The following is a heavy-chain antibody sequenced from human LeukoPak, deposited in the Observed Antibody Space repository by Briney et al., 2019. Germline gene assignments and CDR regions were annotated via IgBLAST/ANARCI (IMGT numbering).Heavy chain of an antibody. J-gene: IGHJ4*02. CDR1: GFTFSSYW. CDR3: ASEVFTVVTPYY. CDR2: INSDGSST. D-gene: IGHD4-23*01. V-gene: IGHV3-74*01. Sequence: GGSLRLSCAASGFTFSSYWMHWVRQAPGKGLVWVSRINSDGSSTSYADSVKGRFTISRDNAKNTLYLQMNSLRAEDTAVYYCASEVFTVVTPYYWGQGTLVTVSS.